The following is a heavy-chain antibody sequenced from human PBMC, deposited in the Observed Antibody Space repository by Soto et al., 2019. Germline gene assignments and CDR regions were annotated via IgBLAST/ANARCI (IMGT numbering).Heavy chain of an antibody. CDR3: ARDVSGWYRRYGMDV. CDR2: IYSGGST. Sequence: PGGSLRLSXAASGFTVSSNYMSWVRQAPGKGLEWVSVIYSGGSTYYADSVKGRFTISRDNSKNTLYLQMNSLRAEDTAVYYCARDVSGWYRRYGMDVWGQGTTVTVSS. D-gene: IGHD6-19*01. V-gene: IGHV3-53*01. J-gene: IGHJ6*02. CDR1: GFTVSSNY.